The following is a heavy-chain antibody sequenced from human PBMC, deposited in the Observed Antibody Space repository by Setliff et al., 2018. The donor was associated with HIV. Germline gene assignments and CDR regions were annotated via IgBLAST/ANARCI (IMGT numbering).Heavy chain of an antibody. CDR3: ARTFGDLKHYNYYYTIDV. D-gene: IGHD3-10*01. CDR2: IYFTGSS. V-gene: IGHV4-4*08. CDR1: GVSFSGYY. Sequence: LSLTCAVYGVSFSGYYWSWIRQPPGKGLEWIGSIYFTGSSDDNPSLKSRVTISADTSKNQFSLKLSSVTAADTAVYYCARTFGDLKHYNYYYTIDVWGQGTTVTVSS. J-gene: IGHJ6*02.